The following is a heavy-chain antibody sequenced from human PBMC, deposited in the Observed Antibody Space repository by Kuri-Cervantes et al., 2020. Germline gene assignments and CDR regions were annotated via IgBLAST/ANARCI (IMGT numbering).Heavy chain of an antibody. CDR2: INPNSGGT. V-gene: IGHV1-2*02. CDR1: GYTFTSYD. Sequence: ASVKVSCKASGYTFTSYDINWVRQATGQGLEWMGWINPNSGGTNYAQKFQGRVTMTRDTSISTAYMELSRLRSDDTAVYYCARVWGYYDSSGYFDYWGQGTLVTVSS. D-gene: IGHD3-22*01. CDR3: ARVWGYYDSSGYFDY. J-gene: IGHJ4*02.